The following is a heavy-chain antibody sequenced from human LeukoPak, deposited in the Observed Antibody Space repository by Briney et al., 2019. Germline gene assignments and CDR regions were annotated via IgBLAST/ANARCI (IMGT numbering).Heavy chain of an antibody. CDR2: INPNSGGT. Sequence: GASVRVSCKASGYTFTGYYMHWVRQAPGQGLEWMGWINPNSGGTDYAQKFQGRVTMTRDTSISTAYMELSRLRSDDTAVYYCARDQVGATDLDYWGQGTLVTVSS. D-gene: IGHD1-26*01. V-gene: IGHV1-2*02. CDR3: ARDQVGATDLDY. J-gene: IGHJ4*02. CDR1: GYTFTGYY.